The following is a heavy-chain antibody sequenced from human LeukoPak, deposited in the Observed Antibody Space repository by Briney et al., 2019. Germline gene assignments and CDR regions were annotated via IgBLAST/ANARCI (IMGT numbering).Heavy chain of an antibody. CDR2: ISSSSSTI. D-gene: IGHD2-15*01. CDR3: ARRRRVVAAPYYYYYMDV. CDR1: GFTVSSNY. J-gene: IGHJ6*03. V-gene: IGHV3-48*01. Sequence: GGSLRLSCAASGFTVSSNYMSWVRQAPGKGLEWVSYISSSSSTIYYADSVKGRFTISRDNAKNSLYLQMNSLRAEDTAVYYCARRRRVVAAPYYYYYMDVWGKGTTVTVSS.